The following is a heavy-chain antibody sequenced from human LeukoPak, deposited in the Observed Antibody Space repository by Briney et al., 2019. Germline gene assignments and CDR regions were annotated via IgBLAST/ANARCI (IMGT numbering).Heavy chain of an antibody. CDR1: GFTFSDYY. J-gene: IGHJ3*02. V-gene: IGHV3-11*01. CDR2: IGTSGSPI. Sequence: PGGSLRLSCAASGFTFSDYYMPWIRQAPGKGLEWLSCIGTSGSPIYYADSVKGRFTISRDNAKNSLSLQMNSLRAEDTAVYYCARDRLATLNSAAFDIWGQGTMVTVSS. CDR3: ARDRLATLNSAAFDI. D-gene: IGHD5-12*01.